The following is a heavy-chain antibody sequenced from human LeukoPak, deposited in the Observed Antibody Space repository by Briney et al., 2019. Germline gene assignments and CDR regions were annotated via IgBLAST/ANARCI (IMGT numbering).Heavy chain of an antibody. CDR1: GYTFTVYY. J-gene: IGHJ6*02. D-gene: IGHD3-3*01. Sequence: ASVKVSCKASGYTFTVYYMHWVRQAPGQGRERMGWINPKSGGTNYAQKFQGRVTMTRDTSISTAYMELSRLRSDDTAVYYCASAYYDFWSGSFSGPSSAYYYGMDVWGQGTTVTVSS. CDR3: ASAYYDFWSGSFSGPSSAYYYGMDV. CDR2: INPKSGGT. V-gene: IGHV1-2*02.